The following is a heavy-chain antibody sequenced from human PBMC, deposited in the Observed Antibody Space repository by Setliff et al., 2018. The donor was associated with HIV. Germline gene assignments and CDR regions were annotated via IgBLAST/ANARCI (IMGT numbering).Heavy chain of an antibody. Sequence: PSETLSLTCAVHGGSLTGYYWSWIRQPPGKGLEWIGEILHSGGTNYNPSLKSRVTISVDTSKNRFSLKVNSVTAADTAVYYCVKRGIEVAGRWVPRNNWFDPWGQGTLVTVSS. CDR2: ILHSGGT. CDR1: GGSLTGYY. J-gene: IGHJ5*02. CDR3: VKRGIEVAGRWVPRNNWFDP. V-gene: IGHV4-34*12. D-gene: IGHD6-19*01.